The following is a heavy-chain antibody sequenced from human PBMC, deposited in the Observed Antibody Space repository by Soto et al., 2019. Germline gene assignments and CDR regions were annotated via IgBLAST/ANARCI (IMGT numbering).Heavy chain of an antibody. CDR1: GGSISSSSYY. D-gene: IGHD6-19*01. CDR2: IYYSGST. Sequence: QLQLQESGPGLVKPSETLSLTCTVSGGSISSSSYYWGWIRQPPGKGLEWIGSIYYSGSTYYNPSLKSRVTISVDTSKNQFSLKLSSVTAADTAVYYCARPVAVAGQDDAFDIWGQGTMVTVSS. V-gene: IGHV4-39*01. J-gene: IGHJ3*02. CDR3: ARPVAVAGQDDAFDI.